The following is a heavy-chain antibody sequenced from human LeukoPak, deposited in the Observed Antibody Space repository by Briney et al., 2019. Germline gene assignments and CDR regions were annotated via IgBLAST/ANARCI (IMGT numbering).Heavy chain of an antibody. J-gene: IGHJ4*02. CDR1: EYSFTSYW. CDR2: IYPGDSDT. V-gene: IGHV5-51*01. D-gene: IGHD4-17*01. CDR3: ARLVRATVTTGYFDY. Sequence: GESLKISCKGSEYSFTSYWIGWVRQMPGKGLEWMGIIYPGDSDTRYSPSFQGQVTISADKSISTAYLQWSSLKASDTAMYYCARLVRATVTTGYFDYWGQGTLVTVSS.